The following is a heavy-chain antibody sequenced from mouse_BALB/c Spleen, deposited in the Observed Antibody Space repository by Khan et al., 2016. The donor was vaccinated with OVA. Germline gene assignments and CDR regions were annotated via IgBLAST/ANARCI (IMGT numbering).Heavy chain of an antibody. CDR2: ISYSGDT. D-gene: IGHD1-1*01. V-gene: IGHV3-2*02. CDR1: GYSITSDYA. Sequence: EVQLQESGPGLVKPSQSLSLTCTVTGYSITSDYAWNWIRQFPGNKLEWMGYISYSGDTAYNPSLKSRISITRDKSKNQFFLQLNSVTTEDPATYYFSSMILYYYASNFEWYYFDYCGQGTTLTVSS. CDR3: SSMILYYYASNFEWYYFDY. J-gene: IGHJ2*01.